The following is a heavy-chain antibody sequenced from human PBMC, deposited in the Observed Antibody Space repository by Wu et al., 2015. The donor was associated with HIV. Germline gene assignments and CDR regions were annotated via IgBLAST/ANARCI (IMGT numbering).Heavy chain of an antibody. J-gene: IGHJ3*02. Sequence: QVHLVQSGAEVKKPGSSVKVSCKASGGTFSTYAISWVRQAPGQGLEWMGGIIPIFDTSKYAQKFQGRVTITTDESTSTAYMELSSLRFEDTAVYYCARDRDSSGYSYDAFDIWGQGTMVTVSS. D-gene: IGHD3-22*01. CDR3: ARDRDSSGYSYDAFDI. CDR1: GGTFSTYA. CDR2: IIPIFDTS. V-gene: IGHV1-69*05.